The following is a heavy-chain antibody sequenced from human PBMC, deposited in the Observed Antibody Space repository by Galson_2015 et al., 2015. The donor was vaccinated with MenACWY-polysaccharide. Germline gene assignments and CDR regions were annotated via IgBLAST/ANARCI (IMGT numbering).Heavy chain of an antibody. Sequence: SLRLSCAASGFTFSSYAMSWVRQAPGKRLEWVSGISSSGGRTYYADSVKGRFTISRDNSKNTLYLKMNSLRAEDTAVYYCATTASQDNMLTHFLWAQGTLVTVSS. CDR3: ATTASQDNMLTHFL. CDR1: GFTFSSYA. V-gene: IGHV3-23*01. CDR2: ISSSGGRT. D-gene: IGHD3-9*01. J-gene: IGHJ4*02.